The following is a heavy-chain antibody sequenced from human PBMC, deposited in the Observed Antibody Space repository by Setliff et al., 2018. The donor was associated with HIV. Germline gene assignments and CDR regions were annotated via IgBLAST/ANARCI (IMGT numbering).Heavy chain of an antibody. CDR3: ARARITMTGGRLEPYAFDR. CDR2: FYHNGIT. D-gene: IGHD3-22*01. J-gene: IGHJ3*01. V-gene: IGHV4-38-2*01. Sequence: SETLSLTCGVSGYSISSGYYWGWIRLPPGEGLEWIGSFYHNGITYYNPSLKSRVTISVDTSQNPFSLKLSSVTAADKAVYYCARARITMTGGRLEPYAFDRWGQGTKVTVSS. CDR1: GYSISSGYY.